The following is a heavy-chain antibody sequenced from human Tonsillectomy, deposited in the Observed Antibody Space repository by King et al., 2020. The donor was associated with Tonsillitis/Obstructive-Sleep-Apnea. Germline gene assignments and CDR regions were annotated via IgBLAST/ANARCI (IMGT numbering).Heavy chain of an antibody. CDR3: ASDRYRGLDY. D-gene: IGHD1-26*01. Sequence: VQLVESGGGLVQPGGSLRLSCAASGFTFSSYEMNWVRQAPGKGLEWVSYISSSGSTIYYADSVKGRFTISRDNAKKSLYLQMNSLRAEDTAVYYCASDRYRGLDYWGQGTLVTVSS. J-gene: IGHJ4*02. CDR1: GFTFSSYE. V-gene: IGHV3-48*03. CDR2: ISSSGSTI.